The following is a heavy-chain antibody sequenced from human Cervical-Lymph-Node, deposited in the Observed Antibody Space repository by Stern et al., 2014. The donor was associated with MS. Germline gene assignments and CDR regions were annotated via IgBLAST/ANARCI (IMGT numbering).Heavy chain of an antibody. CDR1: GIPISTNTYY. J-gene: IGHJ4*02. V-gene: IGHV4-39*01. D-gene: IGHD6-6*01. CDR2: MYYIGRT. Sequence: QVQLQESGPGLAKPSETLSLTCTVSGIPISTNTYYWGWIRQPPGKGLEWIGSMYYIGRTYYNPSLKSRVTISVDTSKNQFSLRLSSVTAADTAVYYCTRQQLARPLNYWGQGTLVTVSS. CDR3: TRQQLARPLNY.